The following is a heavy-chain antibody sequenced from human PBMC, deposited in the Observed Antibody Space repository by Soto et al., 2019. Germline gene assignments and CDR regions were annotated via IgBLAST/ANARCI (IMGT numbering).Heavy chain of an antibody. V-gene: IGHV1-8*01. CDR1: GYTFTSND. CDR2: MNPNSGNT. D-gene: IGHD2-2*01. J-gene: IGHJ4*02. Sequence: ASVKVSCKASGYTFTSNDINWVRQAPGQGLEWMGWMNPNSGNTGYAHKLQGRVTMTRKTSITTAYMELSSLTSEDTAVYFCARVVPGGHSDYWGQGTLVTVSS. CDR3: ARVVPGGHSDY.